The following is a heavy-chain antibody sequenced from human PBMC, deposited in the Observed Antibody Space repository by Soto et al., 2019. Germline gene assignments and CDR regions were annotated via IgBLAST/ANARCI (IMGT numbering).Heavy chain of an antibody. J-gene: IGHJ4*02. Sequence: QVQLVESGGGVVQPGRSLRLSCAASGFTFSSYGMHWVRQAPGKGLEWVAVKWYDGSNKYYADSVKGRFTISRDNSKNTLYLQMNSLRAEDTAVYYCARDKPGIAAAGTLDYWGQGTLVTVSS. V-gene: IGHV3-33*01. CDR1: GFTFSSYG. D-gene: IGHD6-13*01. CDR3: ARDKPGIAAAGTLDY. CDR2: KWYDGSNK.